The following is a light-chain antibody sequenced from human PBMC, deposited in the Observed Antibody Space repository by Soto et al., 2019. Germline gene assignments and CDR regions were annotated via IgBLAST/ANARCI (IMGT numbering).Light chain of an antibody. CDR1: QSLLHSNGYNY. J-gene: IGKJ4*01. CDR3: MQALQTPRT. CDR2: LGS. Sequence: DIVMTLSPLSLPVTPGEPASISCRSSQSLLHSNGYNYLDWYLQKPGQSPQLLIYLGSNRASGVPDRFSGSGSGTDFTLKISRVEAEDVGVYYCMQALQTPRTFGGGTKVEIK. V-gene: IGKV2-28*01.